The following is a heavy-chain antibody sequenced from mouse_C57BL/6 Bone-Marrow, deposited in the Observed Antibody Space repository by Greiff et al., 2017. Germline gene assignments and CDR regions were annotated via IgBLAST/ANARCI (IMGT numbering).Heavy chain of an antibody. D-gene: IGHD2-4*01. J-gene: IGHJ4*01. CDR1: GYTFTRYW. V-gene: IGHV1-61*01. CDR2: IYPSDSET. Sequence: QVQLQQPGAELVRPGSSVKLSCKASGYTFTRYWMDWVKQRPGQGLEWIGNIYPSDSETHYNQKFKDKATLTVDKSSSTAYMQLSSLTSEDSAVYYCARRLRRKDYAMDYWGQGTSVTVSS. CDR3: ARRLRRKDYAMDY.